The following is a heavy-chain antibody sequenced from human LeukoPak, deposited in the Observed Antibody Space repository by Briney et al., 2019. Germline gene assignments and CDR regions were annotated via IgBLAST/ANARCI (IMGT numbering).Heavy chain of an antibody. CDR1: GGSFSGYY. D-gene: IGHD5-18*01. CDR3: ARWSYGGFDY. V-gene: IGHV4-34*01. J-gene: IGHJ4*02. CDR2: INHSGST. Sequence: SETLSLTCAVYGGSFSGYYWSWIRQPPGKGLEWIGEINHSGSTNYNPSLKSRVTISVDTSKNQFSLKLSSVTAADTAVYYRARWSYGGFDYWGQGTLVTVSS.